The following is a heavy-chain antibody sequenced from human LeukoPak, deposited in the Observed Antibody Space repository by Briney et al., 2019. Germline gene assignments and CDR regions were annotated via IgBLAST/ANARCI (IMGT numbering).Heavy chain of an antibody. CDR3: AKDIYSSGWYPGFDY. D-gene: IGHD6-19*01. V-gene: IGHV3-23*01. Sequence: GGSLRLSCAASGFTFSSYAMTWVRQAPGKGLEWVSAISGSGGSTYYADSVKGRFTISRDNSRNTLYLQMNSLRAEDTALYYCAKDIYSSGWYPGFDYWGQGTLVTVSS. CDR2: ISGSGGST. CDR1: GFTFSSYA. J-gene: IGHJ4*02.